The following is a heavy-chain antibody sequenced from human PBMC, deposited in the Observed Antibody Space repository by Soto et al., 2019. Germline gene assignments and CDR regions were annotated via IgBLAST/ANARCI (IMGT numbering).Heavy chain of an antibody. CDR2: MYYSGST. CDR1: GGSISSSSYY. Sequence: QLQLQESGPGLVKPSETLSLTCTVSGGSISSSSYYWGWIRQPPGKGLEWIGSMYYSGSTYYNPSLKSRVTISVDTSKNQLSLKLRSVTAADTAVFYCARHSVVVAEDWFAPWGQGTLVTVSS. D-gene: IGHD2-15*01. CDR3: ARHSVVVAEDWFAP. V-gene: IGHV4-39*01. J-gene: IGHJ5*02.